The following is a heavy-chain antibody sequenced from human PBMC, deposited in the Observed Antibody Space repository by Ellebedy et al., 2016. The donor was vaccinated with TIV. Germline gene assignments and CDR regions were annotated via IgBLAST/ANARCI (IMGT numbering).Heavy chain of an antibody. J-gene: IGHJ4*02. Sequence: MPSETLSLTCAVYGGSLSGYYWSWIRQPPGKGLEWIGEINQSGSTNYNPSLKSRVTISVDTSKNQLSLKLSSVTAADTAMYYGVRQLRVEEYFENWGQGILVTVS. V-gene: IGHV4-34*01. CDR3: VRQLRVEEYFEN. D-gene: IGHD3-16*01. CDR2: INQSGST. CDR1: GGSLSGYY.